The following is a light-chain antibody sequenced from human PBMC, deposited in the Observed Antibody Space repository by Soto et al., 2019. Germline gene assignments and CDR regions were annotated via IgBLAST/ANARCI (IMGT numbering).Light chain of an antibody. CDR2: DSS. Sequence: EVELTQSPATLSLSQGETATLSCRASQSVDKFLAWYQQRPGQPPRLLMFDSSNRATGVPVRFSGSGSGTVFTLTIDSLEPEDSAVYYCQQRKHWPPITFGQGTRLEIK. CDR1: QSVDKF. CDR3: QQRKHWPPIT. V-gene: IGKV3-11*01. J-gene: IGKJ5*01.